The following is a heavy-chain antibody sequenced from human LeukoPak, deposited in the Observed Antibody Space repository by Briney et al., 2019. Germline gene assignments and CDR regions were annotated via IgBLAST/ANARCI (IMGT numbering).Heavy chain of an antibody. CDR2: ISGSGVST. J-gene: IGHJ5*02. V-gene: IGHV3-23*01. CDR3: AKDRENDFWSGYFFDGVLLNWFDP. Sequence: GGSLRLACAASGFRFSSYAMSWVRQAPGKGREWVSAISGSGVSTYYADSVKGRFTVSRDNSKNTLYLQMNSLRAEDTAVYYCAKDRENDFWSGYFFDGVLLNWFDPWGQGTLVTVSS. CDR1: GFRFSSYA. D-gene: IGHD3-3*01.